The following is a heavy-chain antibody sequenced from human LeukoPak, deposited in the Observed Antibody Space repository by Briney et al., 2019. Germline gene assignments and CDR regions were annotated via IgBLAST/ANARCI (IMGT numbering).Heavy chain of an antibody. CDR2: ISTTGTTI. V-gene: IGHV3-48*02. D-gene: IGHD3-10*01. Sequence: GGSLRLSCAASGFTFSAYRINWVRQAPGKGLEWISYISTTGTTIHYADSVKGRFAISRDNAKSSLYLQMNSLRDEDTAVYYCVREGYYESGSSPTFYFDYWGQGTLVTVSS. CDR3: VREGYYESGSSPTFYFDY. J-gene: IGHJ4*02. CDR1: GFTFSAYR.